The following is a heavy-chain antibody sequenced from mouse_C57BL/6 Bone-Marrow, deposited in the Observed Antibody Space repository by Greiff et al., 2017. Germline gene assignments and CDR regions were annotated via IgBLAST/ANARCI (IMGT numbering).Heavy chain of an antibody. V-gene: IGHV1-59*01. CDR2: IDPSDSYT. CDR3: ARVYYGSSYGFAY. D-gene: IGHD1-1*01. CDR1: GYTFTSYW. Sequence: QFQLQQPGAELVRPGTSVKLSCKASGYTFTSYWMHWVKQRPGQGLEWIGVIDPSDSYTNYNQKFKGKATLTVDTSSSTAYMQLSSLTSEDSAVYYCARVYYGSSYGFAYWGQGTLVTVSA. J-gene: IGHJ3*01.